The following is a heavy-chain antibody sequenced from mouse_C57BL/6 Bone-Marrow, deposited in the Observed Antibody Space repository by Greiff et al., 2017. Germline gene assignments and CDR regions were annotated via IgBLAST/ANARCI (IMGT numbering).Heavy chain of an antibody. Sequence: QVQLQQSGAELVRPGTSVKMSCKASGYTFTNYWIGWAKQRPGHGLEWIGDIYPGGGYTNYNEKFKGKATLTADKSSSTAYMQFSSLTSEDSAIYYGARRDGNYGYYFDDWGQGTTRTVSS. J-gene: IGHJ2*01. D-gene: IGHD2-1*01. CDR2: IYPGGGYT. V-gene: IGHV1-63*01. CDR1: GYTFTNYW. CDR3: ARRDGNYGYYFDD.